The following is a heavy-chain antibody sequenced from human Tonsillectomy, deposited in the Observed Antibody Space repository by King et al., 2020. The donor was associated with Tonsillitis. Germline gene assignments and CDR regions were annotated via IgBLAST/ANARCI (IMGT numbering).Heavy chain of an antibody. V-gene: IGHV4-39*07. J-gene: IGHJ4*02. CDR1: GGSISSSSYN. CDR3: ARERGMAARFDY. CDR2: IYFSGST. D-gene: IGHD6-6*01. Sequence: LQLQESGPGLVKPSETLSLTCTVSGGSISSSSYNWGWIRQPPGKGLEWIGSIYFSGSTYYNPSLKSRVTISLDTSKNQFFLRLSSVTAADTAVYYCARERGMAARFDYWGQGTLVTVSS.